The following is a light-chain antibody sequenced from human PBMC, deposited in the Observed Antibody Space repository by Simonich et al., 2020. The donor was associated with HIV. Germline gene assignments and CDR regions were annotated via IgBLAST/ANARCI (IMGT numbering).Light chain of an antibody. Sequence: DIVMTQSPDSLAVSLGERATINCKSSQSVLYSSNNKNYLAWYQQKPGQPPKLLIYWASTRESGVPDRFSGSGSGTDFTLTISSLQAEDVAVYYCQQRVHWPPITFGQGTRLEMK. CDR1: QSVLYSSNNKNY. CDR3: QQRVHWPPIT. J-gene: IGKJ5*01. CDR2: WAS. V-gene: IGKV4-1*01.